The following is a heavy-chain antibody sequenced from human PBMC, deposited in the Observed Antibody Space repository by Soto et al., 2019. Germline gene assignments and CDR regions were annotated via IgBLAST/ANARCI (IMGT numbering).Heavy chain of an antibody. J-gene: IGHJ4*02. V-gene: IGHV3-23*01. CDR2: ITDSGDDT. CDR3: AKLGSSSWSPHYYFDY. Sequence: EVQLLESGGGLVQPGGSLRLSCAASGFTFNNYAMGWVRQAPGKGLEWVSAITDSGDDTYYIDSVKGRFTISRDNSKSTLYLQITSLRAEDTAISYCAKLGSSSWSPHYYFDYWGQGTLVTVSS. D-gene: IGHD2-2*01. CDR1: GFTFNNYA.